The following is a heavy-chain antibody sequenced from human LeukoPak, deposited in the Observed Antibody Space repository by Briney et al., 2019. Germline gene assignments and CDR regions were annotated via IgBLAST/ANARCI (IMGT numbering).Heavy chain of an antibody. CDR3: ARNTVTGWFRYFDY. J-gene: IGHJ4*02. V-gene: IGHV4-59*01. CDR1: GFTFHSAW. D-gene: IGHD4-17*01. CDR2: IYYSGST. Sequence: GSLRLSCGGSGFTFHSAWMGWVRQPPGKGLEWIGYIYYSGSTNYNPSLKSRVTISVDTSKNQFSLKLSSVTAADTAVYYCARNTVTGWFRYFDYWGQGTLVTVSS.